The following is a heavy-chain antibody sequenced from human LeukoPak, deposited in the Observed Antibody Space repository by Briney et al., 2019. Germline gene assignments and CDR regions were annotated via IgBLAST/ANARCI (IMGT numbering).Heavy chain of an antibody. Sequence: GGSLRLSCAASGFTFSSSWIHWVRQAPGKGLVWVSRINKDGSVTDYAESVKGRFTISRDNAKNSLYLQMNSLRAEDTAVYYCARASTFNSGSYYSPFDYWGQGTLVTVSS. CDR2: INKDGSVT. D-gene: IGHD1-26*01. J-gene: IGHJ4*02. V-gene: IGHV3-74*01. CDR1: GFTFSSSW. CDR3: ARASTFNSGSYYSPFDY.